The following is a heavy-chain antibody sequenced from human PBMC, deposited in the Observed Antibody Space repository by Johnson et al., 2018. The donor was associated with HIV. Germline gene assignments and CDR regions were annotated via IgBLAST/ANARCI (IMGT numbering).Heavy chain of an antibody. CDR1: GFSLSSYA. CDR3: ARESANSGRYSGAFDV. CDR2: MSYDGNSK. Sequence: QVQLVESGGGVVQPGRSLRLSCAASGFSLSSYAVHWVRQAPGKGLEWVAVMSYDGNSKFYADPVNGRFTISRDNSKNTLYLQMNSLRAEDTAVYYCARESANSGRYSGAFDVWGQGTMVIVSS. V-gene: IGHV3-30*04. D-gene: IGHD1-26*01. J-gene: IGHJ3*01.